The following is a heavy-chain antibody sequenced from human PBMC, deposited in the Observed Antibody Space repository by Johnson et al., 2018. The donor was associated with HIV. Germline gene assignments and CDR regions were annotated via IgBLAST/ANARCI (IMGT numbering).Heavy chain of an antibody. Sequence: VQLVESGGGLVQPGGSPRLSCAASGCTFSRYWMHWVRHAPGQGLVWFSRINGDGSRTSYADSVEGRVTISRDNAKNTLYLQLHILRAEDTAVYYCARDKAVGYSSGWHAFDIWGQGTMVTVSS. V-gene: IGHV3-74*01. J-gene: IGHJ3*02. CDR1: GCTFSRYW. D-gene: IGHD6-19*01. CDR2: INGDGSRT. CDR3: ARDKAVGYSSGWHAFDI.